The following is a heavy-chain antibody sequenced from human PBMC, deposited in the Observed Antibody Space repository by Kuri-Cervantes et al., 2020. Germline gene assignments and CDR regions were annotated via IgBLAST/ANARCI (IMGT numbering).Heavy chain of an antibody. CDR1: GGSISSGGFY. CDR2: IYYSGST. CDR3: ARGTVDSSSSVASHYYGMDV. V-gene: IGHV4-30-4*08. D-gene: IGHD6-6*01. J-gene: IGHJ6*02. Sequence: LRLSCTVSGGSISSGGFYWSWVRQHPGKGLEWIGYIYYSGSTYYNPSLKSRVTISVDTSKNQFSLKLSSVTAADTAVYYCARGTVDSSSSVASHYYGMDVWGQGTTVTVSS.